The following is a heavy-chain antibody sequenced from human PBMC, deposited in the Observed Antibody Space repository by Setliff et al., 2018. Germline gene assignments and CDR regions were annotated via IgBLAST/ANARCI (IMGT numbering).Heavy chain of an antibody. CDR2: ISDSGGST. Sequence: GESLKISCAASGFTVSTYAMSWVRQAPGKGLEWVSAISDSGGSTFYVDSVKGRFTISRDNSKNTLYLQMSSLRVEDTAVYYCAKVPGIATAGQTDSYYYYYYYMDVWGKGTTVTVSS. CDR3: AKVPGIATAGQTDSYYYYYYYMDV. J-gene: IGHJ6*03. D-gene: IGHD6-13*01. CDR1: GFTVSTYA. V-gene: IGHV3-23*01.